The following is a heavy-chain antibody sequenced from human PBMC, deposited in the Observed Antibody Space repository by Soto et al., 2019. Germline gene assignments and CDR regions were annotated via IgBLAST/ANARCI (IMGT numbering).Heavy chain of an antibody. Sequence: QVQLVQSGVEVKKPGASVKVSCKASGYTFTTYGISWVRQAPGQGLEWVGWVSPYDGDTNYADALQGRVTMTTDTSTTTAYMELRSLRSDDTAVYYCACDDGGSYQADAFDPWGQGTLVIVSS. D-gene: IGHD1-26*01. V-gene: IGHV1-18*01. CDR3: ACDDGGSYQADAFDP. CDR2: VSPYDGDT. J-gene: IGHJ5*02. CDR1: GYTFTTYG.